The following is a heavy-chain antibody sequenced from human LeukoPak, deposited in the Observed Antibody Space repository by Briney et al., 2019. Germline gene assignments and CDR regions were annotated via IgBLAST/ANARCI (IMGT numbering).Heavy chain of an antibody. CDR2: ISHDGSNK. D-gene: IGHD3-3*01. V-gene: IGHV3-30-3*01. CDR3: ARDREADFWSGYSTIDY. Sequence: SLRCYYVAARVTFSNNALHSVRQAPVKKLEWVAVISHDGSNKYDADSVKGRFTISRDNSKNTLYLQMNSLRAEDTAVYYCARDREADFWSGYSTIDYWGQGTLVTVSS. J-gene: IGHJ4*02. CDR1: RVTFSNNA.